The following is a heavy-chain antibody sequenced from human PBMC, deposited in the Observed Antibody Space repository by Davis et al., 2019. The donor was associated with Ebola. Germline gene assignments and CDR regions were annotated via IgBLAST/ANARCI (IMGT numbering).Heavy chain of an antibody. CDR1: GGTFSNYA. Sequence: AASVTVSCKASGGTFSNYAISWMRQAPGQGLEWMGGIIPLFGAANYAQKFQGRVTISADESTSTAFMELTGLRSEDTAMYYCATRDSSSSWYYYYMDVWGKGTTVTVSS. J-gene: IGHJ6*03. CDR3: ATRDSSSSWYYYYMDV. V-gene: IGHV1-69*13. CDR2: IIPLFGAA. D-gene: IGHD6-6*01.